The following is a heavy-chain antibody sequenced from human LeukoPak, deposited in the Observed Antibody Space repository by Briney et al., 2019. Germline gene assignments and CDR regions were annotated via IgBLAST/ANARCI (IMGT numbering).Heavy chain of an antibody. CDR3: ARARGYCAADCSRYAFDY. V-gene: IGHV3-23*01. J-gene: IGHJ4*02. CDR2: ISNNGRNT. Sequence: GGSLRLSCAASGFTFSSYTMSWVRQAPGKGLERVSNISNNGRNTFYTDSVKGRFTISRDNSKNTLYLQMNSLRAGDTAVYSCARARGYCAADCSRYAFDYWGQGTLVTASS. CDR1: GFTFSSYT. D-gene: IGHD2-21*02.